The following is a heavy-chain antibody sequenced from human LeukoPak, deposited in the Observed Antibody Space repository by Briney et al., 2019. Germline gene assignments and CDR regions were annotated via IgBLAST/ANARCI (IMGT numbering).Heavy chain of an antibody. CDR1: GFSVSTNY. V-gene: IGHV3-53*01. CDR2: FYSGGST. Sequence: PGGSLRLSCAASGFSVSTNYMNWVRQAPGKGLEWVSVFYSGGSTYYADSVKGRFTISRDNSKNTLYLQMNSLRAEDTAVYYCAKEPGEYSSSRYFDYWGQGTLVTVSS. CDR3: AKEPGEYSSSRYFDY. D-gene: IGHD6-6*01. J-gene: IGHJ4*02.